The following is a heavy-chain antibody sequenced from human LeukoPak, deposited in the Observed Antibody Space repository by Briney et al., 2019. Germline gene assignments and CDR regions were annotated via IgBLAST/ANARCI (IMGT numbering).Heavy chain of an antibody. CDR1: GFTFSGYS. D-gene: IGHD2-15*01. CDR2: ISSSSYI. CDR3: ASIYCSGGSCYD. J-gene: IGHJ4*02. V-gene: IGHV3-21*01. Sequence: GGSLRLSCAASGFTFSGYSMNWVRQAPGKGLEWVSSISSSSYIYYADSVKGRFTISRDNAKNSLYLQMNSLRAEDTAVYYCASIYCSGGSCYDWGQGTLVTVSS.